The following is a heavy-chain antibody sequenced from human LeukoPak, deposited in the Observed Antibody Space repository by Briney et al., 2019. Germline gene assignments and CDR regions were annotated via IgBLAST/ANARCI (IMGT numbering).Heavy chain of an antibody. CDR2: INSDGSST. D-gene: IGHD2-15*01. V-gene: IGHV3-74*01. J-gene: IGHJ4*02. CDR3: AKDRQQYCSGGSCYGDY. CDR1: GFTFSSYW. Sequence: GGSLRLSCAASGFTFSSYWMHWVRQAPGKGLVWVSRINSDGSSTSYADSVKGRFTISRDNAKNTLYLQMNSLRAEDTAVYYCAKDRQQYCSGGSCYGDYWGQGTLVTVSS.